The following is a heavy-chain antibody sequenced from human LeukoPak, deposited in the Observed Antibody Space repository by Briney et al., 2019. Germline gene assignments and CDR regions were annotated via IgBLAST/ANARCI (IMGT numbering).Heavy chain of an antibody. V-gene: IGHV3-23*01. Sequence: GGSLRLSCAASGFTFTDFAMNWVRQAPGKGLEWVSGIGGGGTNTDYADSVKGRFTISRDNSKNTLTLQMSSLRADDTAVYFCVKEAGGYHRQIDHWGQGILVTVSS. J-gene: IGHJ4*02. CDR3: VKEAGGYHRQIDH. D-gene: IGHD3-22*01. CDR2: IGGGGTNT. CDR1: GFTFTDFA.